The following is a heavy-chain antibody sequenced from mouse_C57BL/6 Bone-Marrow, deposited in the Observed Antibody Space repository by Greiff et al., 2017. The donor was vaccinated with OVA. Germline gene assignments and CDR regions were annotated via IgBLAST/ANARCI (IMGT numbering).Heavy chain of an antibody. J-gene: IGHJ3*01. CDR1: GYTFTSYW. V-gene: IGHV1-64*01. D-gene: IGHD2-3*01. CDR3: ARSPWLLRKVFAY. Sequence: VKVVESGAELVKPGASVKLSCKASGYTFTSYWMHWVKQRPGQGLEWIGMIHPNSGSTNYNEKFKSKATLTVDKSSSTAYMQLSSLTSEDSAVYYCARSPWLLRKVFAYWGQGTLVTVSA. CDR2: IHPNSGST.